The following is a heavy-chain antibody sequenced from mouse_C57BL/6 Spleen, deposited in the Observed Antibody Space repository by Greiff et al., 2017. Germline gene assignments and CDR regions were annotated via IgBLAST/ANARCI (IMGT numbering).Heavy chain of an antibody. CDR1: GYTFTSYW. J-gene: IGHJ3*01. CDR2: IDPSDSYT. Sequence: VQLQQPGAELVRPGTSVKLSCKASGYTFTSYWMHWVKQRPGQGLEWIGVIDPSDSYTNYNQKFKGKATLTVDTSSSTAYMQLSSLTSEDSAVYYSARRDYGSRTYWGQGTLVTVSA. CDR3: ARRDYGSRTY. D-gene: IGHD1-1*01. V-gene: IGHV1-59*01.